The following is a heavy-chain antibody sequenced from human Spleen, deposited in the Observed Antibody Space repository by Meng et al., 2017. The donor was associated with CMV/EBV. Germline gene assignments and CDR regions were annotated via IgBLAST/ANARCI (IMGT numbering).Heavy chain of an antibody. Sequence: GESLKISCVASGFTFSSYAMHWVRHTPGKGLEWLALISYDGTKKYYADSVKGRFTTSRDNSNNRLSLQMNSLRAEDTAVYYCARAGLGYCSSTSCYTPYYYYYGMDVWGQGTTVTVSS. CDR2: ISYDGTKK. J-gene: IGHJ6*02. D-gene: IGHD2-2*02. CDR3: ARAGLGYCSSTSCYTPYYYYYGMDV. CDR1: GFTFSSYA. V-gene: IGHV3-30-3*01.